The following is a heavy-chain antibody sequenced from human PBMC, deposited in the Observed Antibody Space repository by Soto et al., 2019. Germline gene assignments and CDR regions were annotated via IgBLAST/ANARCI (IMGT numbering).Heavy chain of an antibody. J-gene: IGHJ6*02. Sequence: PGESLKISCKGSGYSFTTYWINWVRQMPGKGLEWMGIIYPDDSEIRYSPAFQGQVTISVDKSISTAYLQWSSLEASDSAVYYCARRRGMDVWGQGTTVTVSS. CDR1: GYSFTTYW. CDR2: IYPDDSEI. V-gene: IGHV5-51*01. CDR3: ARRRGMDV.